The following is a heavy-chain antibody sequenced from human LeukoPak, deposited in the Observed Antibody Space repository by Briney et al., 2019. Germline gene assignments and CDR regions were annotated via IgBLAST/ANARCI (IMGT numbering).Heavy chain of an antibody. CDR2: INHMWST. CDR1: RGSFSGYF. V-gene: IGHV4-34*01. D-gene: IGHD2-21*02. J-gene: IGHJ1*01. Sequence: SETLSHTCVVYRGSFSGYFWCCMRPPPWKGLEWMGEINHMWSTNYNSSLKSRVTISVDTSKNQFCLKLSSVSAADTAVYYCASGAVVTAISEYFQHWGQGTLVTVSS. CDR3: ASGAVVTAISEYFQH.